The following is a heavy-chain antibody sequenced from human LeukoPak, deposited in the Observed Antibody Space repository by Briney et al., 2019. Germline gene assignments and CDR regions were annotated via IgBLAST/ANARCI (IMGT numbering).Heavy chain of an antibody. J-gene: IGHJ4*02. D-gene: IGHD2-21*01. CDR2: ISVSGNT. V-gene: IGHV3-23*01. CDR1: GFTLSSYA. CDR3: AKAPVTTCSGAYCYPFDY. Sequence: QPGGSLRLSCAASGFTLSSYAMSWVRQAPGKGLEWVSAISVSGNTYHADSVKGRFTISRDSSKNTLYLQMNRLRAKDAAVYYCAKAPVTTCSGAYCYPFDYWGQGTLVTVSS.